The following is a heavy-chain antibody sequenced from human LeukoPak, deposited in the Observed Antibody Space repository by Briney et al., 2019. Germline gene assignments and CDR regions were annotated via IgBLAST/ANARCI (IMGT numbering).Heavy chain of an antibody. CDR1: GFTFSSYG. CDR2: ISYDGSNK. D-gene: IGHD3-10*01. CDR3: AKDCAYYYGSGSSCPQTHLDY. Sequence: PGRSLRLSCAASGFTFSSYGMHWVRQAPGKGLEWVAVISYDGSNKYYADSVKGRFTISRDNSKNTLYLQMNSLRAEDTAVYYCAKDCAYYYGSGSSCPQTHLDYWGQGTLVTVSS. V-gene: IGHV3-30*18. J-gene: IGHJ4*02.